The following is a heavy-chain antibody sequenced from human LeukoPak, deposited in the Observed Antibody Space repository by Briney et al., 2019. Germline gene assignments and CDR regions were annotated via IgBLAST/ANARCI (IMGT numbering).Heavy chain of an antibody. CDR1: GVSFNDYC. V-gene: IGHV4-34*01. CDR3: TRMTTGHDY. D-gene: IGHD4-17*01. Sequence: SETLSLICAVSGVSFNDYCWSWVGQTPGKGLEWIGEINHSGYTNDSPSLKSRVTLSIDTSRKQFSLNLRSVTVADTGIYYCTRMTTGHDYSAQGTLVTVSS. CDR2: INHSGYT. J-gene: IGHJ4*02.